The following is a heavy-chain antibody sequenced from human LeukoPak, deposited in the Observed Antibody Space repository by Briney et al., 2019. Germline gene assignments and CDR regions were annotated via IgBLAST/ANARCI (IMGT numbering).Heavy chain of an antibody. CDR1: GYTFTSYD. J-gene: IGHJ4*02. CDR3: ARGGPRRYSSTSCFYY. Sequence: ASVKVSCKASGYTFTSYDINWVRQVTGQGLEWMGWMNPNSGNTGYAQKFQGRVTMTRNTSISTAYMELSSLRSEDTAVYYCARGGPRRYSSTSCFYYWGQGTLVTVSS. D-gene: IGHD2-2*01. CDR2: MNPNSGNT. V-gene: IGHV1-8*01.